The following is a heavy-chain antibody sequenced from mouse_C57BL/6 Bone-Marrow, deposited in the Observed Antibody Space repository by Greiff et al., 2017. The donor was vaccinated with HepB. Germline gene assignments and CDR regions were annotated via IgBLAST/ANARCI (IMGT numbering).Heavy chain of an antibody. D-gene: IGHD1-1*01. Sequence: VQLQQPGAELVRPGTSVKLSCKASGYTFTSYWMHWVKQRPGQGLEWIGWIYPRDGSTKYNEKFKGKATLTVDTSSSTAYMELHSLTSEDSAVYFCARLGTVVDYWGQGTTLTVSS. CDR3: ARLGTVVDY. V-gene: IGHV1-85*01. CDR2: IYPRDGST. CDR1: GYTFTSYW. J-gene: IGHJ2*01.